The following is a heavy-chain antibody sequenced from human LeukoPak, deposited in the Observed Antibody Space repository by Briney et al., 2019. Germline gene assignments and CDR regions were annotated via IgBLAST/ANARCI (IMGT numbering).Heavy chain of an antibody. Sequence: ASVKVSCKASGYTFTSYYMHWVRQAPGQGLEWMGWINPNSGGTNYAQKFQGRVTMTRDTSISTAYMELSRLRSDDTAVYYCARVESNWNDNWFDPWGQGTLVTVSS. CDR1: GYTFTSYY. CDR3: ARVESNWNDNWFDP. CDR2: INPNSGGT. D-gene: IGHD1-1*01. J-gene: IGHJ5*02. V-gene: IGHV1-2*02.